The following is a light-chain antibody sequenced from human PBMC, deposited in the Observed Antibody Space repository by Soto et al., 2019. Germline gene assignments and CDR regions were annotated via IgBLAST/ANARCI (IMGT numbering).Light chain of an antibody. CDR2: EVS. V-gene: IGLV2-23*02. Sequence: QSAVTQPASVSGSPGQSITISCTGTSSDVGGYNLVSWYQQHPGKAPKLIIFEVSKRPSGVSSRFSGSKSGNTASLTISGLQTEDEADYYCCSYAGSSTLVFGGGTKLTVL. CDR1: SSDVGGYNL. J-gene: IGLJ2*01. CDR3: CSYAGSSTLV.